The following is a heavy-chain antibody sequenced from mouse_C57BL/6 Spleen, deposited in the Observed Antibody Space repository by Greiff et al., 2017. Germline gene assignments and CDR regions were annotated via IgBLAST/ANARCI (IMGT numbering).Heavy chain of an antibody. CDR3: ARGGLENAMDY. D-gene: IGHD2-10*02. CDR1: GYSITSGYY. CDR2: ISYDGSN. Sequence: EVKLMESGPGLVKPSQSLSLTCSVTGYSITSGYYWNWIRQFPGNKLEWMGYISYDGSNNYNPSLKNRISITRDTSKNQFFLKLNSVTTEDTATYYCARGGLENAMDYWGQGTSVTVSS. J-gene: IGHJ4*01. V-gene: IGHV3-6*01.